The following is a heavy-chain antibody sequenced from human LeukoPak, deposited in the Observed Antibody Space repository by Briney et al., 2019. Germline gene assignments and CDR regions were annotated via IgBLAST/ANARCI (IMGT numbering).Heavy chain of an antibody. CDR1: GGSISSGGYY. J-gene: IGHJ6*03. Sequence: SETLSLTCTVSGGSISSGGYYWSWIRQPPGKGLEWIGYIYHSGSTHYNPSLKSRVTISVDRSKNQFSLKLSFVTAADTAVYYCATTRVGSRYYYMDVWGKGTTVTVSS. CDR3: ATTRVGSRYYYMDV. CDR2: IYHSGST. V-gene: IGHV4-30-2*01. D-gene: IGHD6-13*01.